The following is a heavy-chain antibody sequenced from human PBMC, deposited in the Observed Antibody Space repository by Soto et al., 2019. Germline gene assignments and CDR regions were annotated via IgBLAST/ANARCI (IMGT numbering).Heavy chain of an antibody. V-gene: IGHV4-31*03. Sequence: PSETLSLTCTVSGGSISSDGNYWSWIRQHPGKGLEWIGYIYYSGSTYYNPSLKSRVTISVDTSKNQFSLKASDTAMYCCARKGDGYYYYYGMDVWGQGTTVTVSS. D-gene: IGHD3-10*01. J-gene: IGHJ6*02. CDR3: ARKGDGYYYYYGMDV. CDR2: IYYSGST. CDR1: GGSISSDGNY.